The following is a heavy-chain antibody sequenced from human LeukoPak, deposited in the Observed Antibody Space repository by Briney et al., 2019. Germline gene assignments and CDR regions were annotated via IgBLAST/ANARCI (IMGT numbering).Heavy chain of an antibody. V-gene: IGHV4-38-2*02. Sequence: SETLSLTCTVSGYSISSGYYWGWIRQPPGKGLEWIGSIYHSGSTYYNPSLKSRVTISVDTSKNQFSLKLSSVTAADTAVYYCARDPVGYSYGPIPFDYWGQGTLVTVSS. CDR1: GYSISSGYY. D-gene: IGHD5-18*01. J-gene: IGHJ4*02. CDR3: ARDPVGYSYGPIPFDY. CDR2: IYHSGST.